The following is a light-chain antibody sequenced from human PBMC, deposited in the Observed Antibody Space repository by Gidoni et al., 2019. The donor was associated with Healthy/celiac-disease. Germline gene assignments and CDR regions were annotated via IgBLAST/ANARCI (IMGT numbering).Light chain of an antibody. CDR3: QQYGSSPPYT. J-gene: IGKJ2*01. CDR2: GAS. CDR1: QSVSSSY. Sequence: NLSCRARQSVSSSYLAWYQQKPGQAPRLLIYGASSRATGIPVRFSGSGSGTDFTLTISRLEPEDFAVYYCQQYGSSPPYTFGQGTKLEIK. V-gene: IGKV3-20*01.